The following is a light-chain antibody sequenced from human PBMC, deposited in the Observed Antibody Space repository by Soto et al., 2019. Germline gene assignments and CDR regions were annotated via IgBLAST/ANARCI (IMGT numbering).Light chain of an antibody. Sequence: QSALTPPSSVSGCPGQSVTISCTGHSSDVGNYNYVSWYQHHPGKVPKLMIYDVNKRPSGVPDRFSGSKSGNTASLTISGLQAEDETDYYCCSYAGSYTVIFGGGTKLTVL. V-gene: IGLV2-11*01. CDR2: DVN. CDR1: SSDVGNYNY. J-gene: IGLJ2*01. CDR3: CSYAGSYTVI.